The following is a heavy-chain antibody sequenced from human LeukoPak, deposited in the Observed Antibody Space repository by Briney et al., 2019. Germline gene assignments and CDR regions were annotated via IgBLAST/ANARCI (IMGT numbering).Heavy chain of an antibody. D-gene: IGHD6-19*01. CDR2: IKQDGSEK. V-gene: IGHV3-7*01. J-gene: IGHJ6*03. Sequence: GGSLRLSCAASGFTFSSYWMSWVRQAPGKGLEWVANIKQDGSEKYYVDSVKGRFTISRDNAKNSLYLQMNSLRAEDTAVYYCARGSGWYGYYYYMDVWGKGTTVTISS. CDR3: ARGSGWYGYYYYMDV. CDR1: GFTFSSYW.